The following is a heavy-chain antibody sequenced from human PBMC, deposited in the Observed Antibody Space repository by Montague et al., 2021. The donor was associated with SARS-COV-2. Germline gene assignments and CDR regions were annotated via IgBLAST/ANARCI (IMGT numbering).Heavy chain of an antibody. D-gene: IGHD4-17*01. V-gene: IGHV4-4*08. CDR2: VYSSGTT. Sequence: SETLSLTCTVSSDSINSYYWGWIRQPPGKRLEWLGYVYSSGTTNYNSSPNSRIAISVDTSKNQFSLRLDSVTAADTAMYYCATPTQSNGNFWGQGALVTVS. J-gene: IGHJ4*02. CDR3: ATPTQSNGNF. CDR1: SDSINSYY.